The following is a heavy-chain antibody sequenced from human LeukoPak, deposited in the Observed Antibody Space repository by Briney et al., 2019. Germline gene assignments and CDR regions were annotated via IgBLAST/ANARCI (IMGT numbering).Heavy chain of an antibody. V-gene: IGHV4-61*01. CDR1: GGSISSGSYY. CDR2: IYYSGST. CDR3: ARHKGYSSLIWFGP. J-gene: IGHJ5*02. Sequence: PSETLSLTCTVSGGSISSGSYYWSWIRQPPGKGLEWIGYIYYSGSTNYNPSLKSRVTISVDTSKSQFSLKLSSVTAADTAVYYCARHKGYSSLIWFGPWGQGTLVTVSS. D-gene: IGHD6-19*01.